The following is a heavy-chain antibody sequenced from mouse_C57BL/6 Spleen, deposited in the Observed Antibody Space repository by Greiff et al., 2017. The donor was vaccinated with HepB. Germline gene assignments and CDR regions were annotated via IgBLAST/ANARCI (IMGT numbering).Heavy chain of an antibody. CDR1: GYSITSGYY. CDR2: ISYDGSN. Sequence: EVQLQESGPGLVKPSQSLSLTCSVTGYSITSGYYWNWIRQFPGNKLEWMGYISYDGSNNYNPSLKNRISITRDTSKNQFFLKLNSVTTEDTATYYCARGHYYGSSYARWYFDVWGTGTTVTVSS. J-gene: IGHJ1*03. D-gene: IGHD1-1*01. CDR3: ARGHYYGSSYARWYFDV. V-gene: IGHV3-6*01.